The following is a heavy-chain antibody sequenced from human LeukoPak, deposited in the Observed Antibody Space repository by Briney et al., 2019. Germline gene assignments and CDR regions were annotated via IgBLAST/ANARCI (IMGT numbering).Heavy chain of an antibody. D-gene: IGHD4-17*01. V-gene: IGHV3-21*03. J-gene: IGHJ4*02. CDR1: GFTFSSYS. CDR3: TRALGGYGDYPGSSDY. CDR2: ISSSSSYI. Sequence: GGSLRLSCAASGFTFSSYSMNWVRQAPGKGLEWVSSISSSSSYIYYADSVKGRFTISRDNAKNSLYLQMNSLKTEDTAVYYCTRALGGYGDYPGSSDYWGQGTLVTVSS.